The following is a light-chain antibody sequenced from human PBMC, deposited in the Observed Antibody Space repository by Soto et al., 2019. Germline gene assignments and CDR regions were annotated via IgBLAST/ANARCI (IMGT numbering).Light chain of an antibody. J-gene: IGKJ1*01. V-gene: IGKV3-11*01. CDR1: QSVSSY. CDR3: QQRSNWPPTWT. Sequence: EIVLTQSPATLSLSPGERATLSCRASQSVSSYLAWYQQKPGQAPRLLIYHASNRATGIPARFSGSGSGTDFTLTISSLEPEDFAVYSCQQRSNWPPTWTFGQGTKVEIK. CDR2: HAS.